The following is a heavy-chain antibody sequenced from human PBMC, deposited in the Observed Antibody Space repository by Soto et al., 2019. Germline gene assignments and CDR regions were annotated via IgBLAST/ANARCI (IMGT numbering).Heavy chain of an antibody. CDR2: IGTAGDT. Sequence: GRCMRLSCEASGFTFSGFDMHWVRQPTGKGLEWVSTIGTAGDTYYAVSEKGRFTISRDNAKNSLSLQMNSLRAGATAVYFCARGQEVGAHFFDSWGQGTQVTAP. CDR3: ARGQEVGAHFFDS. D-gene: IGHD2-15*01. J-gene: IGHJ4*02. V-gene: IGHV3-13*01. CDR1: GFTFSGFD.